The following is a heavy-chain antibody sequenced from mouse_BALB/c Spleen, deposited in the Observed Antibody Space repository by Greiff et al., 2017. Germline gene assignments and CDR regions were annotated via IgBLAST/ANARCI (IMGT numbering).Heavy chain of an antibody. CDR1: GFTFSSFG. V-gene: IGHV5-17*02. CDR3: ARSGGAWYFDV. Sequence: EVQLVESGGGLVQPGGSRKLSCAASGFTFSSFGMHWVRQAPEKGLEWVAYISSGSSTIYYADTVKGRFTISRDNPKNTLFLQMTSLRSEDTAMYYGARSGGAWYFDVWGAGTTVTVSS. CDR2: ISSGSSTI. D-gene: IGHD3-1*01. J-gene: IGHJ1*01.